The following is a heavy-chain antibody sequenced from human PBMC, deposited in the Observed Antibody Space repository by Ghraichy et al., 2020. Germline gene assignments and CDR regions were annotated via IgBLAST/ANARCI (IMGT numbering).Heavy chain of an antibody. D-gene: IGHD6-6*01. J-gene: IGHJ4*02. CDR3: ARMSDSSSSDFDY. CDR2: SYYSGST. V-gene: IGHV4-59*01. CDR1: GGSISSYY. Sequence: SETLSLTCTVSGGSISSYYWSWIRQPPGKGLEWIGYSYYSGSTNYNPSLKSRVTISVDTSKNQFSLKLSSVTAADTAVYYCARMSDSSSSDFDYWGQGTLVTVSS.